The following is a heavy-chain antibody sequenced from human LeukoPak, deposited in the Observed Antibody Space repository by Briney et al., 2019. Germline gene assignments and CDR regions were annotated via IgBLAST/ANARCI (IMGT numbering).Heavy chain of an antibody. CDR1: GFTFSDYY. CDR3: ARDPLYCSSTSCYDY. Sequence: GGSLRLSCAASGFTFSDYYMSWIRQAPGKGLEWVSYISGSGSTIYYADSVKGRFTISRDNANNSLYLQMNSLRAEDTAVYYCARDPLYCSSTSCYDYCGQGTLVTVSS. V-gene: IGHV3-11*04. D-gene: IGHD2-2*01. CDR2: ISGSGSTI. J-gene: IGHJ4*02.